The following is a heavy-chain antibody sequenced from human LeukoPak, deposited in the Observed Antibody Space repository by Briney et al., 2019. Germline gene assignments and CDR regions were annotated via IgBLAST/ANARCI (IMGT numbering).Heavy chain of an antibody. D-gene: IGHD6-19*01. Sequence: GGSLRLSCAASGFTVSSNYMNWVRQAPGKGLEWVSVITSGGNTYYADSVKGRFTISRDNSKNTLYLQMNSLRAEDTAVYYCAKEGSIAVAGTTYYFDYWGQGTLVTVSS. CDR2: ITSGGNT. V-gene: IGHV3-53*01. CDR1: GFTVSSNY. J-gene: IGHJ4*02. CDR3: AKEGSIAVAGTTYYFDY.